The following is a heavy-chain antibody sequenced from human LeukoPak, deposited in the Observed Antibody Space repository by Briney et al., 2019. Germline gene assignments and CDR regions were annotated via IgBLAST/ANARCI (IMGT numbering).Heavy chain of an antibody. V-gene: IGHV3-48*02. J-gene: IGHJ5*02. D-gene: IGHD2-21*01. CDR1: GFSFSSYA. CDR2: ISSSSKI. Sequence: PGGSLRLSCTASGFSFSSYAMAWVRQAPGKGLEWLSYISSSSKINYADSVKGRFTISRDNANNSLYLQIISLRDQDTAVYYCAISPNPGLHDFAPCGQGTLVTVSS. CDR3: AISPNPGLHDFAP.